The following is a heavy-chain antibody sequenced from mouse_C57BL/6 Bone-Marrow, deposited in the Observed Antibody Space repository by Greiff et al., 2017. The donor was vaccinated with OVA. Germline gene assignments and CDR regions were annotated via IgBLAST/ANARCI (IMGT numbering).Heavy chain of an antibody. Sequence: VKLMESGAELARPGASVKLSCKASGYTFTSYGISWVKQRTGQGLEWIGEIYPRSGNTYYNEKFKGKATLTADKSSSKAYMELRSLTSEDSAVYFCRPRGGIYYCGRFFYCYFDVWGTGTTVTVSS. CDR1: GYTFTSYG. D-gene: IGHD1-1*01. CDR2: IYPRSGNT. J-gene: IGHJ1*03. CDR3: RPRGGIYYCGRFFYCYFDV. V-gene: IGHV1-81*01.